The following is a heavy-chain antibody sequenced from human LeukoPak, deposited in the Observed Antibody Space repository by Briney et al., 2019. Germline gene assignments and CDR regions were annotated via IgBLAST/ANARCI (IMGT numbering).Heavy chain of an antibody. V-gene: IGHV3-49*04. Sequence: GGSLRLSCTASGFTFGDYAMSWVRQAPGKGLEWVGFIRSKAYGGTTEYAASVKGRFTISRDDSKSIAYLQMNSLKTEDTAVYYCRGYKYHIYYYYGMDVWGQGTTVTVSS. CDR2: IRSKAYGGTT. J-gene: IGHJ6*02. CDR3: RGYKYHIYYYYGMDV. CDR1: GFTFGDYA. D-gene: IGHD1-1*01.